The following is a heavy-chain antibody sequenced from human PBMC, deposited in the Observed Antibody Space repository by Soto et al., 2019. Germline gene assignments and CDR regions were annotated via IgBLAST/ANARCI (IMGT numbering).Heavy chain of an antibody. CDR2: IYYSGST. J-gene: IGHJ6*02. Sequence: PSETLSLTCAVSGYSISSGYYWGWIRQPPGKGLEWIGSIYYSGSTYYNPSLKSRVTISVDTSKNQFSLKLSSVTAADTAVYYCARGGYSYGRYYYYYYGMDVWGQGTTVTVSS. V-gene: IGHV4-38-2*01. CDR3: ARGGYSYGRYYYYYYGMDV. CDR1: GYSISSGYY. D-gene: IGHD5-18*01.